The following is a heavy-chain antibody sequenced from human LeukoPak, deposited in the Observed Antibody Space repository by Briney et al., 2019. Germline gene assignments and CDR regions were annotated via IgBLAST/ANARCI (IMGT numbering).Heavy chain of an antibody. V-gene: IGHV3-15*01. CDR2: IKSKTDGGTT. CDR3: TRPYTAMASKMFYYYYYMDV. J-gene: IGHJ6*03. Sequence: GGSLRLSCAASGFTFSNAWMSWVRQAPGKGLEWVGRIKSKTDGGTTDYAAPVKGRFTISRDDSKNTLYLQMNSLKTEDTAVYYCTRPYTAMASKMFYYYYYMDVWGKGTTVTVSS. D-gene: IGHD5-18*01. CDR1: GFTFSNAW.